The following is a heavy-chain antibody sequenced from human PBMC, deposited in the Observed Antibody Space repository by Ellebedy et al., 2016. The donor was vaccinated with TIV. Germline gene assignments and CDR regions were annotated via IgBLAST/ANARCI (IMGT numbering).Heavy chain of an antibody. V-gene: IGHV1-3*01. Sequence: KFQGRVTITRDTSATTAYMELSSPGSEDTAVYYCARGSAEGRAFDFWGQGTLVTVSS. D-gene: IGHD3-10*01. CDR3: ARGSAEGRAFDF. J-gene: IGHJ4*02.